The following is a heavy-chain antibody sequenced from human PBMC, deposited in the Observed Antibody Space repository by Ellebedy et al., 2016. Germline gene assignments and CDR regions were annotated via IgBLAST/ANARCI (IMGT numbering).Heavy chain of an antibody. D-gene: IGHD1-26*01. CDR2: IYYSGST. Sequence: SETLSLTXTVSGGSISSYYWSWIRQPPGKGLEWIGYIYYSGSTNYNPSLKSRVTISVDTSKNQFSLKLSSVTAADTAVYYCARDGRWELHTVSSTFDYWGQGTLVTVSS. CDR1: GGSISSYY. CDR3: ARDGRWELHTVSSTFDY. J-gene: IGHJ4*02. V-gene: IGHV4-59*12.